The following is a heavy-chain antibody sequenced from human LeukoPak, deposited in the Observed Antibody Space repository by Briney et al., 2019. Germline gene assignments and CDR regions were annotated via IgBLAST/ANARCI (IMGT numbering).Heavy chain of an antibody. D-gene: IGHD3-10*01. CDR3: ASEYGSGSYSPSFDY. J-gene: IGHJ4*02. Sequence: SVKVSCKASGGTFSSYAISWVRQAPGQGLEWMGGIIPIFGTANYAQKFQGRVTITADESTSTAYMELSSLRSEDTAVYYCASEYGSGSYSPSFDYWGQGTLVTVSS. CDR2: IIPIFGTA. CDR1: GGTFSSYA. V-gene: IGHV1-69*13.